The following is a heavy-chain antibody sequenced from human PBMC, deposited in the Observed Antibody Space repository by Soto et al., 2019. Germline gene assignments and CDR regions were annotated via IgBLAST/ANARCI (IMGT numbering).Heavy chain of an antibody. J-gene: IGHJ5*02. CDR3: GRSLGYRSSNWFGP. D-gene: IGHD6-6*01. V-gene: IGHV3-11*01. CDR1: GFTFSDYY. Sequence: GGSRRLAWAASGFTFSDYYMSWIRQAPGKGLEWDGYISSSGSTIYYANSVKGRFTISRDNAKNSLYLQMNSLRAEDTAVYYCGRSLGYRSSNWFGPWGQGTLVTVSS. CDR2: ISSSGSTI.